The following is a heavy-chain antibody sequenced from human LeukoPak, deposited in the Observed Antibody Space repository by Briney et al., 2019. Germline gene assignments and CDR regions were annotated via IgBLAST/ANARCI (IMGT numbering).Heavy chain of an antibody. Sequence: ASVKVSCKASGYTFTGYYMHWVRQAPGQGLEWMGWINPNSGGTNYAQKFQGRVTMTRDTSISTAYMELSRLRPEDTAVYYCAREPFYYDGPGYFDFWGQGTLVTVSS. CDR2: INPNSGGT. CDR1: GYTFTGYY. J-gene: IGHJ4*02. D-gene: IGHD3-22*01. V-gene: IGHV1-2*02. CDR3: AREPFYYDGPGYFDF.